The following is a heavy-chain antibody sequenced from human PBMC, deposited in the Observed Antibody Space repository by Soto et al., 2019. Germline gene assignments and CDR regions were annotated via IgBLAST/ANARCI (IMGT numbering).Heavy chain of an antibody. J-gene: IGHJ6*02. CDR1: GFTFSSYA. D-gene: IGHD6-13*01. V-gene: IGHV3-23*01. Sequence: PGGSLRLSCAASGFTFSSYAMSWVRQAPGKGLEWVSAISGSGGSTYYADSVKGRFTISRDNSKNTLYLQMNSLRAEDTAVYYCAKDYQTVVEQQPVRFGMDVWGQGTTVTVSS. CDR2: ISGSGGST. CDR3: AKDYQTVVEQQPVRFGMDV.